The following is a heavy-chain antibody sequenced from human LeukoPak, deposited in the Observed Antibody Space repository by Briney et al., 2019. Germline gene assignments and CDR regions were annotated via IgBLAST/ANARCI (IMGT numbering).Heavy chain of an antibody. Sequence: GGSLRLSCVASGFTFSSRDWMTWVRQAPGKGLEWVANIKHDGSEDYYLDSVKGRFTISRDNAKSSMWLQMNSLRDEDTAVYYCARDQTPFYWGQGSLVTVSS. D-gene: IGHD2-15*01. CDR1: GFTFSSRDW. CDR2: IKHDGSED. V-gene: IGHV3-7*01. CDR3: ARDQTPFY. J-gene: IGHJ4*02.